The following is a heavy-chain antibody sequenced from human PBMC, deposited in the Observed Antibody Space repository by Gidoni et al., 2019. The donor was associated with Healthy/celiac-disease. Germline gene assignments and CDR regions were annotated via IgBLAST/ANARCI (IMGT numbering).Heavy chain of an antibody. D-gene: IGHD3-10*01. J-gene: IGHJ6*02. V-gene: IGHV3-33*01. CDR1: GFTFSSYG. CDR2: IWYDGSNK. CDR3: ARDLVTMVRGVIYYYYGMDV. Sequence: QVQLVESGGGVVQPGRSLRPSCAASGFTFSSYGMHWVRQAPGKGLEWVAVIWYDGSNKYYADSVKGRFTISRDNSKNTLYLQMNSLRAEDTAVYYCARDLVTMVRGVIYYYYGMDVWGQGTTVTVSS.